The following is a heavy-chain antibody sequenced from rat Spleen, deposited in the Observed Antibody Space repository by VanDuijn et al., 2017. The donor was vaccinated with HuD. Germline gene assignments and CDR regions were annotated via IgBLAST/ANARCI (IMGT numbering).Heavy chain of an antibody. CDR2: ISSDGRRN. CDR3: TRERIYNNPFDY. D-gene: IGHD1-10*01. Sequence: EVQLVESDGGLVQPGRSLKLSCAASGFTFSDYYMAWVRQAPTKGLEWVATISSDGRRNYYRDSVKGRFTISRDNAKSTLYLQMNSLRSEDTATYYCTRERIYNNPFDYWGQGVMVTVSS. J-gene: IGHJ2*01. V-gene: IGHV5-29*01. CDR1: GFTFSDYY.